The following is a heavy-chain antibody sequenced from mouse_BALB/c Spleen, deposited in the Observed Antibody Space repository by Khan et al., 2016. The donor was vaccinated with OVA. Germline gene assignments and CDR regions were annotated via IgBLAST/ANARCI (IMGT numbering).Heavy chain of an antibody. D-gene: IGHD2-10*01. CDR2: INTYTGEP. Sequence: QVQLKQSGPELKKPGETVKISCKASGYTFTNYGMNWVMQAPGKGLKWMGWINTYTGEPTYADDFKGRFAFSLETSANTAYLQINNLKNEDTATYFCARPPYFSYVMGYWGQGTSVTVSS. J-gene: IGHJ4*01. CDR1: GYTFTNYG. CDR3: ARPPYFSYVMGY. V-gene: IGHV9-3-1*01.